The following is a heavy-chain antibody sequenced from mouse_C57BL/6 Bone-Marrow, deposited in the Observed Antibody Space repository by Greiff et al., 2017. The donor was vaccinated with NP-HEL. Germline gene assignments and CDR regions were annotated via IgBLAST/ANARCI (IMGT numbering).Heavy chain of an antibody. CDR1: GFSFNTYA. Sequence: EVQRVESGGGLVQPKGSLKLSCAASGFSFNTYAMNWVRQAPGKGLEWVARIRSKSNNYATYYADSVKDRFTISRDDSESMLYLQMNNLKTEDTAMYYCVRSSYDYAWFAYWGQGTLVTVSA. J-gene: IGHJ3*01. D-gene: IGHD2-4*01. CDR3: VRSSYDYAWFAY. CDR2: IRSKSNNYAT. V-gene: IGHV10-1*01.